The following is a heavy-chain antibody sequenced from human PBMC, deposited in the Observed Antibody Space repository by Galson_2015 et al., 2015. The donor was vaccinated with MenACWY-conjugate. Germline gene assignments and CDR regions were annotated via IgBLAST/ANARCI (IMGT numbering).Heavy chain of an antibody. Sequence: SLRLSCAAPGFTFNRYWMHWVRQAPGKGLVWVSRISPDGSVTNYADSVKGRFTLSRDNAKNTLYLQMDSLRGDDTAVYYCTRGHEGYGRFDPWGQGTLGTVSS. CDR1: GFTFNRYW. J-gene: IGHJ5*02. CDR3: TRGHEGYGRFDP. CDR2: ISPDGSVT. V-gene: IGHV3-74*01. D-gene: IGHD5-12*01.